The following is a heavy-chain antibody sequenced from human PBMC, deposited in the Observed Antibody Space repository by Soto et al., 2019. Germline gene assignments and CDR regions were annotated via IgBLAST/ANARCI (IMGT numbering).Heavy chain of an antibody. CDR3: ARDQEKGGVVAIFDY. J-gene: IGHJ4*02. CDR2: ISAYHGNA. D-gene: IGHD2-15*01. V-gene: IGHV1-18*01. CDR1: GYTFTSYG. Sequence: QVQLVQSGAEVKKPGASVKVSCKASGYTFTSYGISWVRQAPGQGLEWMGWISAYHGNANYAQKLQGRVPMTPDKSTSTAYMELRSLRSEDTAVYYCARDQEKGGVVAIFDYWGQGTLVTVSS.